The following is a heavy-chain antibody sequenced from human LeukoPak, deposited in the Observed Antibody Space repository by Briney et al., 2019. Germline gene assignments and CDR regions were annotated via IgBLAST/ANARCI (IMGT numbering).Heavy chain of an antibody. CDR1: GYTFTSYG. V-gene: IGHV1-18*01. J-gene: IGHJ6*03. CDR3: ARVWVAARTAYYMDV. D-gene: IGHD6-25*01. Sequence: ASVKVSCKASGYTFTSYGISWVRQAPGQGLEWMGWISAYNGNTNYAQNLQGRVTMTTDTSTSTAYMELRSLRSDDTAVYYCARVWVAARTAYYMDVWGKGTTVTVSS. CDR2: ISAYNGNT.